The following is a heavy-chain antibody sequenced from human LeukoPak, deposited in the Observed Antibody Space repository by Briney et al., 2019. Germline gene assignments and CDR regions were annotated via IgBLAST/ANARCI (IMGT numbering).Heavy chain of an antibody. Sequence: QTSETLSLTCTGSGGSISSYYWSWIRQPPGKGLEWIGYIYYSGSTNYNPSLKSRVTISVDTSKNQFSLKLSSVTAADTAVYYCARTRIQLWANWFDPWGQGTLVTVSS. CDR3: ARTRIQLWANWFDP. V-gene: IGHV4-59*01. CDR2: IYYSGST. J-gene: IGHJ5*02. D-gene: IGHD5-18*01. CDR1: GGSISSYY.